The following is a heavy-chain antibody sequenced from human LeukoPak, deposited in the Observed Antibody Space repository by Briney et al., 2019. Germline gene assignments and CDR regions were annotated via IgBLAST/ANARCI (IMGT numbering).Heavy chain of an antibody. Sequence: ASVKVSCKASGYTFTGYYMHWVRQAPGQGLEWMGWINPNSGGTNYAQKFQGWVTMTRDTSISTAYMELSRLRSDDTAVYYCATLSTVSKHFDYWGRGTLVTVSS. CDR2: INPNSGGT. CDR3: ATLSTVSKHFDY. CDR1: GYTFTGYY. V-gene: IGHV1-2*04. J-gene: IGHJ4*02. D-gene: IGHD4-11*01.